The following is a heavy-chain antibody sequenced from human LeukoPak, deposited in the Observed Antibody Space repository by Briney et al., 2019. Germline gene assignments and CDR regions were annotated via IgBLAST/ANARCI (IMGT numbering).Heavy chain of an antibody. CDR2: IIPIFGTS. Sequence: SVKVSCKACGGTFSSYSISWVRQAPGQGLEGMGRIIPIFGTSNYAQKFQGRVTITTDESTSTAYMELSSLRSEDTAVYYCARGEWELLGSYFGYWGQGTLVTVSS. V-gene: IGHV1-69*05. CDR3: ARGEWELLGSYFGY. J-gene: IGHJ4*02. CDR1: GGTFSSYS. D-gene: IGHD1-26*01.